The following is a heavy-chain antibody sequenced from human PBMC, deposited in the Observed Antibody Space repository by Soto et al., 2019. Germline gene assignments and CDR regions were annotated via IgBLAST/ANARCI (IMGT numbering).Heavy chain of an antibody. J-gene: IGHJ5*02. CDR1: GGSISSYY. V-gene: IGHV4-59*01. CDR3: AREAVSMLRGGSGWFDP. Sequence: QVQLQESGPGLVKPSETLSLTCSVSGGSISSYYWAWIRQPPGKGLEWIGYIYYSGSTKYNPSLMSRVTISVDTSKMQLSLKLSSVTAADTAVYYCAREAVSMLRGGSGWFDPWGQGNLVTVSS. D-gene: IGHD2-8*01. CDR2: IYYSGST.